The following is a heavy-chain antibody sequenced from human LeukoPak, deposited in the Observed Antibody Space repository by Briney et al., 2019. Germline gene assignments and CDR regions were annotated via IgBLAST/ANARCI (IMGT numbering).Heavy chain of an antibody. D-gene: IGHD3-22*01. CDR2: ISYDGSNK. CDR3: AREPLSRDYYDSSGFDY. Sequence: GGSLRLSCAASGFTFSSYAMHWVRQAPGKGLEWVAVISYDGSNKYYADSVKGRFTISRDNSKNTLYLQMNSLRAEDTAVYYCAREPLSRDYYDSSGFDYWGQGTLDTVSS. J-gene: IGHJ4*02. V-gene: IGHV3-30-3*01. CDR1: GFTFSSYA.